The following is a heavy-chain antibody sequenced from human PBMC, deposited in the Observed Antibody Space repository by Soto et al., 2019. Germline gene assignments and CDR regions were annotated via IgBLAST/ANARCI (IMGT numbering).Heavy chain of an antibody. Sequence: EVQLVESGGGLVQPGGSLRLSCAASGFTFSSYSMNWVRQAPGKGLEWVSYISSSSSTIYYADSLKGRFTISRDNAKNSLYLQMNSLRDEDTAVYYCARVQEPSIASYYGMDVWGQGTTVTVSS. D-gene: IGHD6-6*01. CDR1: GFTFSSYS. CDR2: ISSSSSTI. V-gene: IGHV3-48*02. J-gene: IGHJ6*02. CDR3: ARVQEPSIASYYGMDV.